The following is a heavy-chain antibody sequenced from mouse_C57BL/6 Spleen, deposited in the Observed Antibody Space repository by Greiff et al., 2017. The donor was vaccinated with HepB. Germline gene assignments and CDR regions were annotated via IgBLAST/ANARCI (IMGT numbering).Heavy chain of an antibody. CDR2: INPSSGYT. D-gene: IGHD2-9*01. CDR3: ARPTMVTTGYFDV. Sequence: QVQLKESGAELAKPGASVKLSCKASGYTFTSYWMHWVKQRPGQGLEWIGYINPSSGYTKYNQKFKDKATLTADKSSSTAYMQLSSLTYEDSAVYYCARPTMVTTGYFDVWGTGTTVTVSS. CDR1: GYTFTSYW. J-gene: IGHJ1*03. V-gene: IGHV1-7*01.